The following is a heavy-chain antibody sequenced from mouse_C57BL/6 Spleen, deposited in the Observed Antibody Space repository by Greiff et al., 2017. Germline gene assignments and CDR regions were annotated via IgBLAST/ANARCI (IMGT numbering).Heavy chain of an antibody. CDR2: IWSGGST. V-gene: IGHV2-2*01. Sequence: VKLLESGPGLVQPSQSLSITCTVSGFSLTSYGVHWVRQSPGKGLEWLGVIWSGGSTDYNAAFISRLSISKDNSKSQVFFKMNSLQADDTAIYYCASSMVTRAMDYWGQGTSVTVSS. CDR1: GFSLTSYG. J-gene: IGHJ4*01. D-gene: IGHD2-2*01. CDR3: ASSMVTRAMDY.